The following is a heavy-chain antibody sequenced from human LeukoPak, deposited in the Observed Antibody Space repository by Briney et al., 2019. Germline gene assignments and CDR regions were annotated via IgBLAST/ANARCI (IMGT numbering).Heavy chain of an antibody. CDR2: MSYKYSGST. CDR3: ARHSEYQRTLPLFDY. D-gene: IGHD2-2*01. J-gene: IGHJ4*02. Sequence: SETLSLTCTVSGSSISSSSYYWGWIRQPPGKGLEWIGSMSYKYSGSTYYNPSLKSRVTISVDTSKNQFSLRLSSVTAADTAVYYCARHSEYQRTLPLFDYWGQGTLVTVSS. V-gene: IGHV4-39*01. CDR1: GSSISSSSYY.